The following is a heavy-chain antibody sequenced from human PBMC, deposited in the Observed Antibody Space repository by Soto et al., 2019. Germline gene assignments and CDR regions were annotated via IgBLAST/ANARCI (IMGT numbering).Heavy chain of an antibody. D-gene: IGHD2-2*01. Sequence: GSLRLSCAASGFTFGSYWMSWVRQAPGKGLEWVANIKQDGSEKYYVDSVKGRLTISRDNAKNSLYLQMNSLRAEDTAVYYCAREQVVVVPAAMRLYYYYMDVWGKGTTVTVSS. J-gene: IGHJ6*03. V-gene: IGHV3-7*01. CDR1: GFTFGSYW. CDR3: AREQVVVVPAAMRLYYYYMDV. CDR2: IKQDGSEK.